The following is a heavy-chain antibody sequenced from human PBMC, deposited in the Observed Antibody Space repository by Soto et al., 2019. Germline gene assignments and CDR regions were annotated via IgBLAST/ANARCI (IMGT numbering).Heavy chain of an antibody. Sequence: QVQLVQSGAEVKKPGASVKVSCKAFGYTFNSYDINWVRQAAGQGLEWMGWMNPNSANTGYAQKFQGRDTMTRNTPISPAYMELSTLEFDDTAGYYCARGRNSTSYDYWGRGSLVTVSS. CDR3: ARGRNSTSYDY. J-gene: IGHJ4*02. CDR2: MNPNSANT. D-gene: IGHD6-13*01. CDR1: GYTFNSYD. V-gene: IGHV1-8*02.